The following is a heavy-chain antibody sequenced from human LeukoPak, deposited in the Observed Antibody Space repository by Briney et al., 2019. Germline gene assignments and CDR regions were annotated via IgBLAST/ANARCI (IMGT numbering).Heavy chain of an antibody. CDR1: GFNVGTNY. Sequence: PGGSLRLSCTLFGFNVGTNYMTWVRQAPGKGLEWVSVIYSGDNSYYEDSVRGRFTISRDGPRNTLYLQMNSLRVEDTAVYYCARDRRGDSGWYLAFDPWGQGTLVTVSS. J-gene: IGHJ5*02. CDR3: ARDRRGDSGWYLAFDP. V-gene: IGHV3-53*01. CDR2: IYSGDNS. D-gene: IGHD6-19*01.